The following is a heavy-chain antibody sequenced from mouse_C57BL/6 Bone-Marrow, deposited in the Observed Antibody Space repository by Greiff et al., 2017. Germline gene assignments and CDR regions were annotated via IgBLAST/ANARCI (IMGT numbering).Heavy chain of an antibody. CDR3: FITTPYYYAMDY. V-gene: IGHV1-5*01. CDR1: GYTFTSYW. Sequence: EVKLVESGTVLARPGASVKMSCKTSGYTFTSYWMHWVKQRPGQGLEWIGAIYPGNSDTSYNQKFKGKAKLTAVTSASTAYMELSSLTNEDSAVYYCFITTPYYYAMDYWGQGTSVTVSS. CDR2: IYPGNSDT. J-gene: IGHJ4*01. D-gene: IGHD1-1*01.